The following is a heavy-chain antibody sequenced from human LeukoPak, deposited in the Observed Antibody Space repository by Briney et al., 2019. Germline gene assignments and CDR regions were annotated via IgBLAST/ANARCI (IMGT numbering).Heavy chain of an antibody. V-gene: IGHV3-30*18. D-gene: IGHD3-3*01. CDR2: ISSDGSIK. J-gene: IGHJ4*02. CDR3: VKEYHSRGFGAYFDY. CDR1: GFPFSSYA. Sequence: GGSLRLSCAASGFPFSSYAMSWVRQAPGKGLEWVAVISSDGSIKVYADSVKGRFTLSRDNSINTVDPQMNSLRAEDTAVYYCVKEYHSRGFGAYFDYWGQGTLVTVSS.